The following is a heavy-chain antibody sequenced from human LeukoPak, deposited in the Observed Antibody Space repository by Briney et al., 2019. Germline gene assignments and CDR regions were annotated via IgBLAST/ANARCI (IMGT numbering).Heavy chain of an antibody. CDR2: ISGSGGST. D-gene: IGHD6-13*01. V-gene: IGHV3-23*01. CDR3: AKVGAKGYSSRSNDAFDI. J-gene: IGHJ3*02. Sequence: GGSLRLSCTASGFTFSTYWMSWVRQAPGKGLEWVSAISGSGGSTYYADSVKGRFTISRDNSKNTLYLQMNSLRAEDTAVYYCAKVGAKGYSSRSNDAFDIWGQGTMVTVSS. CDR1: GFTFSTYW.